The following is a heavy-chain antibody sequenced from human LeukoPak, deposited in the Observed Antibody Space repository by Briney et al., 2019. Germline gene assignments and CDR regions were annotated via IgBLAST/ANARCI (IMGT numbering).Heavy chain of an antibody. V-gene: IGHV4-34*01. Sequence: SETLSLTCAVYGGSLSGYYWIWIRQPPGKGLEWIGEINHSGSTTYNPSLKSRATFSVDTSKNQLSLKLNSLTAADTAVYFCARSLLWPTGTSDIWGQGTMVAVSS. CDR2: INHSGST. CDR1: GGSLSGYY. D-gene: IGHD2-8*02. CDR3: ARSLLWPTGTSDI. J-gene: IGHJ3*02.